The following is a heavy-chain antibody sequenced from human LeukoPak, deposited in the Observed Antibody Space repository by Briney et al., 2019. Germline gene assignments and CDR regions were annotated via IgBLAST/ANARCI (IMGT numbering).Heavy chain of an antibody. J-gene: IGHJ3*02. Sequence: SETLSLTCTVSGGSVNSGSYSWRWIRQPPGKGLEWIGYIYYSGSTNYNPSLKSRVTISVDTSKNQFSLKLSSVTAADTAVYYCARGGRGYTYAPDAFDIWGQGTMVTVSS. CDR3: ARGGRGYTYAPDAFDI. CDR2: IYYSGST. V-gene: IGHV4-61*01. CDR1: GGSVNSGSYS. D-gene: IGHD5-18*01.